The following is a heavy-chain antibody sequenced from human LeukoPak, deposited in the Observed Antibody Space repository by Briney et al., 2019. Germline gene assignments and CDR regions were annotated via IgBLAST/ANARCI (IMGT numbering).Heavy chain of an antibody. CDR2: VWSDESRR. CDR3: AKDKGALYYYGMDV. D-gene: IGHD3-16*01. Sequence: GGSLRLSCAASGFTFSSYGMHWVRQAPGKGLEWVANVWSDESRRHYADSVRGRFTISRDNSANTLYLQMNSLRTEDTALYYCAKDKGALYYYGMDVWGQGTTVTVSS. CDR1: GFTFSSYG. V-gene: IGHV3-30*02. J-gene: IGHJ6*02.